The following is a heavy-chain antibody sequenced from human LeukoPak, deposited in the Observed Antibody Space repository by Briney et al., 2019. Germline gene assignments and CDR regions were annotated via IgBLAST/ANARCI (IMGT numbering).Heavy chain of an antibody. J-gene: IGHJ6*03. D-gene: IGHD3-16*01. CDR2: IWYDGSDK. CDR1: GFTFSDCG. V-gene: IGHV3-30*02. Sequence: SGGSLRLSCVTSGFTFSDCGMHWVRQAPGKGLEWVAFIWYDGSDKYYADSVKGRFTISRDSSQSALYLQMNSLRPEDTAVYYCAKDQGGNYYDYMDVWGEGTTVTVSS. CDR3: AKDQGGNYYDYMDV.